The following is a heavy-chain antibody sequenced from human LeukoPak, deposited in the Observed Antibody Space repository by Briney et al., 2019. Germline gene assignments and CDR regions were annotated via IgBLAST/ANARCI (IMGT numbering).Heavy chain of an antibody. D-gene: IGHD4/OR15-4a*01. CDR1: GFTFSSYG. V-gene: IGHV3-33*06. CDR2: MWYDGSTK. Sequence: GRSLRLSCAASGFTFSSYGMHWVRQAPGKGLEWVAVMWYDGSTKYYADSVRGRFTLSRDTSKNTLYMQMDSLRAEDTAVYYCAKDGAASTYFDNWGPGTLVTVSS. CDR3: AKDGAASTYFDN. J-gene: IGHJ4*02.